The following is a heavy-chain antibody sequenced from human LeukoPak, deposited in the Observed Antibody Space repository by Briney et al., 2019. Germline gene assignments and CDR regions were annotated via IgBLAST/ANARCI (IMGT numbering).Heavy chain of an antibody. D-gene: IGHD3-10*01. CDR3: ARSRSGSPRTYNDY. V-gene: IGHV1-69*04. CDR2: IIPILGIA. CDR1: GGTFSSYA. Sequence: SVKVSCKASGGTFSSYAISWVRQAPGQGLERMGRIIPILGIANYAQKFQGRVTITADKSTSTAYMELSSLRSEDTAVYYCARSRSGSPRTYNDYWGQGTLVTVSS. J-gene: IGHJ4*02.